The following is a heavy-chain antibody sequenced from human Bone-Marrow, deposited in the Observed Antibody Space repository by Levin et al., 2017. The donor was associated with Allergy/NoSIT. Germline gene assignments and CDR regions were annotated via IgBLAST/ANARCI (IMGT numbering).Heavy chain of an antibody. J-gene: IGHJ6*03. D-gene: IGHD3-3*01. Sequence: SESLSLTCTVSGGSVSSGSYYWSWIRQPPGKGLEWIGYIYYSGSTNYNPSLKSRVTISVDTSKNQFSLKLSSVTAADTAVYYCARERDDFGSGYPHMDVWGKGTTVTVSS. CDR3: ARERDDFGSGYPHMDV. CDR2: IYYSGST. CDR1: GGSVSSGSYY. V-gene: IGHV4-61*01.